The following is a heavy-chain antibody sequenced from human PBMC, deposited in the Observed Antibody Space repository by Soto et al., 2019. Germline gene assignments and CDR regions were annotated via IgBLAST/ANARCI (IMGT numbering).Heavy chain of an antibody. Sequence: SETLSLTCTVSGGSISSYFLNWIRQAPGKGLEWIGYMYFNESTNYNPSLKSRVTISLDTSKSLFSLKLNSVTAADTAVYYCARDHKEAFDIWGQGTLVTVSS. V-gene: IGHV4-59*01. CDR1: GGSISSYF. J-gene: IGHJ3*02. CDR2: MYFNEST. CDR3: ARDHKEAFDI.